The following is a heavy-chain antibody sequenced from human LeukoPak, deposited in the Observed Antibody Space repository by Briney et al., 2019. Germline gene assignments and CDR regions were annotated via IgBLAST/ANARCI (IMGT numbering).Heavy chain of an antibody. CDR3: ARRYYDFWSGYLGFFGMDV. CDR1: GFTFSSYA. V-gene: IGHV3-23*01. D-gene: IGHD3-3*01. J-gene: IGHJ6*02. Sequence: GGSLRLSCAASGFTFSSYAMSWVRQAPGKGLEWVSAISGSGGSTYYADSVKGRFTISRDNAKNSLFLQMNSLRAEDTAVYYCARRYYDFWSGYLGFFGMDVWGQGTTVTVSS. CDR2: ISGSGGST.